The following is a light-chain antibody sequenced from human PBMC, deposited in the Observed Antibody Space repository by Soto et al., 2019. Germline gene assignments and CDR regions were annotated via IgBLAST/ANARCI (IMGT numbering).Light chain of an antibody. CDR2: AAS. CDR1: QGIIDY. CDR3: QKYDTVPQT. Sequence: DIQMTQSPASLSASVGDRVTITCRASQGIIDYVAWFQQKPGQVPNLLIYAASTLVSGVPSRFSGSGSVTDFTLTISSLQPEDVATYYCQKYDTVPQTFGPGTKVEIK. J-gene: IGKJ1*01. V-gene: IGKV1-27*01.